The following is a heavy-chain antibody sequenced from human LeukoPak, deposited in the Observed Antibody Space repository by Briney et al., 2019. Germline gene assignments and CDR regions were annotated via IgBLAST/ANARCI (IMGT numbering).Heavy chain of an antibody. CDR2: ISGSGGST. CDR1: GFTFSSYA. CDR3: ALQGGPYYDFWSGFDYFDY. J-gene: IGHJ4*02. V-gene: IGHV3-23*01. Sequence: GGSLRLSCAASGFTFSSYAMSWVRQAPGKGLEWVSAISGSGGSTYYADSVKGRFTISRDNSKNTLYLQMNSLRAEDTAVYYCALQGGPYYDFWSGFDYFDYWGQGTLVTVSS. D-gene: IGHD3-3*01.